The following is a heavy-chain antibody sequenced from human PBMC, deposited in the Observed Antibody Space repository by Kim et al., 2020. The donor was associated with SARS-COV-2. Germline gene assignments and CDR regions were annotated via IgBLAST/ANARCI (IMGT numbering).Heavy chain of an antibody. Sequence: SETLSLTCTVSGGSMSRYYWSWIRQPPGKGLEWIGCIYYSGSTNYNPSFESRVTISVDTSKNQFSLNLTSVTAADTALYYFARRDSSGYYNWFDPWGQGT. D-gene: IGHD3-22*01. J-gene: IGHJ5*02. CDR3: ARRDSSGYYNWFDP. CDR2: IYYSGST. CDR1: GGSMSRYY. V-gene: IGHV4-59*08.